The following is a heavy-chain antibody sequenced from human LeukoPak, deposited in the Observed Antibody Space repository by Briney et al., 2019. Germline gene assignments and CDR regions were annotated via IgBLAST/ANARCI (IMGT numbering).Heavy chain of an antibody. CDR3: ARGRGKYCSSTSCRTVNFDY. CDR2: INHSGST. D-gene: IGHD2-2*01. CDR1: GGSISSYY. Sequence: SETLSLTCTVSGGSISSYYWSWIRQPPGKGLEWIGEINHSGSTNYNPSLKSRVTISVDTSKNQFSLKLSSVTAADTAVYYCARGRGKYCSSTSCRTVNFDYWGQGTLVTVSS. J-gene: IGHJ4*02. V-gene: IGHV4-34*01.